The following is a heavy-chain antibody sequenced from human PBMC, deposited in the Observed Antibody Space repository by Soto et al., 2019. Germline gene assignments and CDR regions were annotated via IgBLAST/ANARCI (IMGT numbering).Heavy chain of an antibody. CDR3: ASRRHGYNWPHSFDS. Sequence: QVQLVESGGGLVKPGGSLRLSCAASGFTFSDYYMTWIRQAPGKGLEWVSYISSTGSTIYYADSVKGRFTVSRDNAKNSLFLQMNSLRAEDTAVYYCASRRHGYNWPHSFDSWGQGTLVTVSS. CDR1: GFTFSDYY. J-gene: IGHJ4*02. D-gene: IGHD5-12*01. CDR2: ISSTGSTI. V-gene: IGHV3-11*01.